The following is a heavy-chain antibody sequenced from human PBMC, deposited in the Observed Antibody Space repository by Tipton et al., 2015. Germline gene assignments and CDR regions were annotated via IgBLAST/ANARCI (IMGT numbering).Heavy chain of an antibody. V-gene: IGHV4-39*01. CDR1: GGSISSTGYY. Sequence: TLSLTCTVSGGSISSTGYYWGWIRQPPGKGLEWIGNIYYSGTTYYNPSLKSRVTISVDTSRNQFSLNLSSVTAADTALYYCARVRFLQYLEHWHFDLWGRGTLVTVSS. CDR3: ARVRFLQYLEHWHFDL. D-gene: IGHD3-3*01. J-gene: IGHJ2*01. CDR2: IYYSGTT.